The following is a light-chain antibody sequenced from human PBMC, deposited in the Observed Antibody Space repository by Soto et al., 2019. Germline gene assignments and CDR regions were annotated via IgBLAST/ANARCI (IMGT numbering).Light chain of an antibody. CDR3: TSYVGCDIWG. V-gene: IGLV2-8*01. Sequence: QSALTQPPSASGSPGQSVTISCTGTSSDVGAYKYVSWYQQYPGKAPKLMIYEVSKRPSGVPDRFSGSKSGNTASLTVSGRQAEDEADYYCTSYVGCDIWGFGGGTKLTVL. CDR1: SSDVGAYKY. J-gene: IGLJ3*02. CDR2: EVS.